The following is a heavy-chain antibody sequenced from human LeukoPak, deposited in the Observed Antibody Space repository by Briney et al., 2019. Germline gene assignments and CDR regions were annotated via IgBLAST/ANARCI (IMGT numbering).Heavy chain of an antibody. V-gene: IGHV3-9*01. CDR3: AKDIAAAGPAGLDY. D-gene: IGHD6-13*01. CDR2: IRWNSGSI. CDR1: GFTFDDYA. J-gene: IGHJ4*02. Sequence: GGSLRLSCAASGFTFDDYAMHWVRQAPGKGLEWVSGIRWNSGSIGYADSVKGRFTISRDNAKNSLYLQMNSLRPEDTALYYCAKDIAAAGPAGLDYWGQGTLVTVSS.